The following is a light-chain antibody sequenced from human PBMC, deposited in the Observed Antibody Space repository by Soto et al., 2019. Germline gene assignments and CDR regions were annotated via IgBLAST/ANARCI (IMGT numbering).Light chain of an antibody. J-gene: IGLJ1*01. CDR3: AAWDDSLNVLYV. CDR1: SSNIGSNT. V-gene: IGLV1-44*01. CDR2: SNN. Sequence: QSVLTQPPSASGTPEQRVTISCSGSSSNIGSNTVNWYQQLPGTAPKLLIYSNNQRPSGVPDRFSGSKSGTSASLAISGLQSEDEADYYCAAWDDSLNVLYVFGTGTKVTVL.